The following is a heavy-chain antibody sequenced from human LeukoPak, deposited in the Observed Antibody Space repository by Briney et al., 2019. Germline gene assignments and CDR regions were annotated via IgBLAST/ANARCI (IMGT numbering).Heavy chain of an antibody. J-gene: IGHJ1*01. D-gene: IGHD3-10*01. V-gene: IGHV3-74*01. CDR3: ARSTLWFGELFGAEYFQH. Sequence: GGSLRLSCAASGFTFSSYWMHWVRQAPGKGLVWVSRINSDGSSTSYADSVKGRFTISRDNAKNSLYLQMNSLRAEDTAVYYCARSTLWFGELFGAEYFQHWGQGTLVTVSS. CDR1: GFTFSSYW. CDR2: INSDGSST.